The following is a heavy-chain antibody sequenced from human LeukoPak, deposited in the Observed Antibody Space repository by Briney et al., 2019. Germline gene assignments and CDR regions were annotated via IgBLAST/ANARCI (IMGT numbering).Heavy chain of an antibody. CDR1: GFTFSSYA. J-gene: IGHJ5*02. Sequence: GGSLRLSCAASGFTFSSYAMSWVRQAPGKGLEWVSAISGSGGSTYYADSVKGRFTISSDNSKNTLYLQMNSLRAEDTAVYYCAKDLRYSYGYDWFDPWGQGTLVTVSS. V-gene: IGHV3-23*01. D-gene: IGHD5-18*01. CDR3: AKDLRYSYGYDWFDP. CDR2: ISGSGGST.